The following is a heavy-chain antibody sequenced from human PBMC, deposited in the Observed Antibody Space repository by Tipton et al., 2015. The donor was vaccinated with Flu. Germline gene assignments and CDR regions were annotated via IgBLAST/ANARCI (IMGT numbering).Heavy chain of an antibody. J-gene: IGHJ6*02. CDR3: AREWRGHYYYGMDV. CDR2: ISSSGSTI. CDR1: GFTFSDYY. D-gene: IGHD3-3*01. V-gene: IGHV3-11*01. Sequence: SLRLSCAASGFTFSDYYMSWIRQAPGKGLEWASYISSSGSTIYYADSVKGRFTISRDNAKNSLYLQMNSLRAEDTAVYYCAREWRGHYYYGMDVWGQETTVTVSS.